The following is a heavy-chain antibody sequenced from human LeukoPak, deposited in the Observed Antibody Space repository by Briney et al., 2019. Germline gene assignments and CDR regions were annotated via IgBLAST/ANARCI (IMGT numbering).Heavy chain of an antibody. V-gene: IGHV1-69*06. CDR2: IIPIFGTA. CDR3: ARDQIRGYYDSSGYPAD. CDR1: GGTFSNYA. D-gene: IGHD3-22*01. Sequence: SVKVSCKASGGTFSNYAISWVRQAPGQGLEWMGGIIPIFGTANYAQKFRGRVTITADKSTRTAYMELSSLRSEDTAVYYCARDQIRGYYDSSGYPADWGQGTLVTVSS. J-gene: IGHJ4*02.